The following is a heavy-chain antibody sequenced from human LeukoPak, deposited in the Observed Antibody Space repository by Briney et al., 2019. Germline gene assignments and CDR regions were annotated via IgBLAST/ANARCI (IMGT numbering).Heavy chain of an antibody. J-gene: IGHJ4*02. CDR1: GFTFSSYA. D-gene: IGHD1-26*01. CDR2: MDDTGAHT. V-gene: IGHV3-64*02. Sequence: GGSLRLSCAASGFTFSSYAMQWDRQAPDKRLEYVSGMDDTGAHTYYADSVKGGFTMSRDNSRDTLYLQMDSLRPEDTAVYYCARDGKAKNDYWGQGTLVTVST. CDR3: ARDGKAKNDY.